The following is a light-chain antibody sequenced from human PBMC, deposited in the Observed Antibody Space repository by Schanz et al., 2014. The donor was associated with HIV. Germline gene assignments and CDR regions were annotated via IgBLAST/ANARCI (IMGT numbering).Light chain of an antibody. CDR1: SSNIGSNY. J-gene: IGLJ1*01. CDR3: ATWDDSLSRYV. CDR2: GNN. Sequence: QSVLTQPPSASGTPGQRVTISCSGSSSNIGSNYVYWYQQLPGTAPKLLIYGNNQRPSGVPDRFSGSKSGTSASLAISGLRSEDEADYYCATWDDSLSRYVFGTGTKLTVL. V-gene: IGLV1-47*01.